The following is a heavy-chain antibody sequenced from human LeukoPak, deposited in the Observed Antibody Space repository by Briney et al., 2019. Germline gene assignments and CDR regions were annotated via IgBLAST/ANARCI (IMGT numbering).Heavy chain of an antibody. Sequence: PGGSLRLSCAASGFTFDDYGMSWVRQAPRKGLEWVSGINWNGGSTGYADSVKGRFTISRDNAKNSLYLQMNSLRAEDTALYHCARTDSGSYSYYYGMDVWGQRTTVTVSS. V-gene: IGHV3-20*01. CDR3: ARTDSGSYSYYYGMDV. CDR2: INWNGGST. D-gene: IGHD1-26*01. J-gene: IGHJ6*02. CDR1: GFTFDDYG.